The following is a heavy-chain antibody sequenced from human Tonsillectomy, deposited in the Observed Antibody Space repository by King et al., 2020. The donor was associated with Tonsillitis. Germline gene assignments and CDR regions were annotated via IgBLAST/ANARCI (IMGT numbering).Heavy chain of an antibody. CDR2: IYYSGST. V-gene: IGHV4-39*07. J-gene: IGHJ3*02. CDR1: GGSISSSSYY. Sequence: MQLQESGPGLVKPSETLSLTCTVSGGSISSSSYYWGWIRQPPGTGLEWIGSIYYSGSTYYNPSLKSRVTISVDTSKNQLSLKLSAVTDADTAVYYCASLFVVVIVAARSGAFDIWGQGTMVTVSS. CDR3: ASLFVVVIVAARSGAFDI. D-gene: IGHD5-12*01.